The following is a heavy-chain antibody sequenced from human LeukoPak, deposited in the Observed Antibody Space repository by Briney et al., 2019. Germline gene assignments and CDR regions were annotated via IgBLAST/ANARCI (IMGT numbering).Heavy chain of an antibody. V-gene: IGHV4-61*01. Sequence: SETLSLTCTVSGVSVSSGSYYWSWIRQPPGKGLEWIGYIYYSGSTNYNPSLKSRVTISVDTSKNQFSLKLSSVTAADTAVYYCALGATTYAFDIWGQGTMVTVSS. CDR1: GVSVSSGSYY. CDR3: ALGATTYAFDI. CDR2: IYYSGST. J-gene: IGHJ3*02. D-gene: IGHD1-26*01.